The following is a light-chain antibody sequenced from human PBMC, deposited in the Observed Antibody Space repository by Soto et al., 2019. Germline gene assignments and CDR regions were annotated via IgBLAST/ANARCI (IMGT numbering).Light chain of an antibody. Sequence: EIVLTQSPATLSVCPGERATLCCRASQSVSSDLAWYQHKPGQAPRLLIYGASNRATGIPARFSGSGSGTDFTLTISSLEPEDFAVYYCQQRSNWPLTFGGGTKVDIK. CDR3: QQRSNWPLT. V-gene: IGKV3-11*01. CDR2: GAS. J-gene: IGKJ4*01. CDR1: QSVSSD.